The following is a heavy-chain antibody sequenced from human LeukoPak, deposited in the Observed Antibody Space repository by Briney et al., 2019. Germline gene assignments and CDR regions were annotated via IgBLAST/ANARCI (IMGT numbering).Heavy chain of an antibody. V-gene: IGHV3-21*01. Sequence: PGRSLRLSCAASGFTFSSYSMNWVRQAPGKGLEWVSSISSSSSYIYYADSVKGRFTISRDNAKNSLYLQMNSLRAEDTAVYYCARVGAMGNFDYWGQGTLVTVSS. CDR3: ARVGAMGNFDY. CDR2: ISSSSSYI. CDR1: GFTFSSYS. D-gene: IGHD1-26*01. J-gene: IGHJ4*02.